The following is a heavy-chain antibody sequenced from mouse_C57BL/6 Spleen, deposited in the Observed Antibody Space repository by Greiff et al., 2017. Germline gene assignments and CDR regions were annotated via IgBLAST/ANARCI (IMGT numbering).Heavy chain of an antibody. V-gene: IGHV1-78*01. CDR1: GYTFTDHT. Sequence: VMLVESDAELVKPGASVKISCKVSGYTFTDHTIHWMKQRPEQGLEWIGYIYPRDGSTKYNEKFKGKATLTADKSSSTAYMQLNSLTSEDSAVYFCAREREWLLRDFDYWGQGTTLTVSS. CDR2: IYPRDGST. J-gene: IGHJ2*01. CDR3: AREREWLLRDFDY. D-gene: IGHD2-3*01.